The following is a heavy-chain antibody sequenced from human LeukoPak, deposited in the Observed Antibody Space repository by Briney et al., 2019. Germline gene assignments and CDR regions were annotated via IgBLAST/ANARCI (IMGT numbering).Heavy chain of an antibody. J-gene: IGHJ1*01. D-gene: IGHD6-25*01. CDR3: ARASSGAEYFQH. Sequence: PGRSLRLSCAASGFTFSTYGMHWVRQAPGKGLEWVAVIWYDGSNKYYADSVKGRFTISRDNSKNTLYLQMNSLRAEDTAVYYCARASSGAEYFQHWGQGTLVTVSS. CDR1: GFTFSTYG. CDR2: IWYDGSNK. V-gene: IGHV3-33*01.